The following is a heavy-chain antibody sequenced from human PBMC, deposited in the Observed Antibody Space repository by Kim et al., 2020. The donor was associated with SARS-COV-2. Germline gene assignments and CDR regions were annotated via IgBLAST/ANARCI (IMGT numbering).Heavy chain of an antibody. CDR3: ARGGRVLRYFDSFYFDY. V-gene: IGHV4-59*01. D-gene: IGHD3-9*01. J-gene: IGHJ4*02. CDR2: IYYSGST. Sequence: SETLSLTCTVSGGSISSYYWSLIRQPPGKGLEWIGYIYYSGSTNYNPSLKSRVTISVDTSKNQFSLKLSSVTAADTAVYYCARGGRVLRYFDSFYFDYWGQGTLVTVSS. CDR1: GGSISSYY.